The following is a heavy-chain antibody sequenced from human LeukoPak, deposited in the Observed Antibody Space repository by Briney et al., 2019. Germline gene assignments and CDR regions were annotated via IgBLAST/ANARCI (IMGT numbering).Heavy chain of an antibody. CDR3: ARVPTRRGWFDP. D-gene: IGHD1-26*01. CDR2: INPNSGGT. V-gene: IGHV1-2*02. CDR1: GYAFTDYY. J-gene: IGHJ5*02. Sequence: ASLKVSCKASGYAFTDYYIHWVRQAPGQGLEWMGWINPNSGGTNYAQKFQGRVTMTRDTSISTAYMELSRLRSDDTAVYYCARVPTRRGWFDPWGQGTLVTVSS.